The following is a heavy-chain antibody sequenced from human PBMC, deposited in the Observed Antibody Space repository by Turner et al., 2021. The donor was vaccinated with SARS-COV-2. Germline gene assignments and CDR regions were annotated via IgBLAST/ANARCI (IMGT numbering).Heavy chain of an antibody. CDR3: ARGAYASVSLNKFDA. V-gene: IGHV4-59*07. D-gene: IGHD3-16*01. CDR1: GDSISSYY. CDR2: IFYTVST. Sequence: QVELQESGPELLKPSDTLSLSCSVSGDSISSYYWHWIRQPPGKGLEWIGYIFYTVSTSFNPSLNDRATMSVDTSENQFFLHLKSVTPADTTVYHCARGAYASVSLNKFDAWGQGILVSVSS. J-gene: IGHJ5*02.